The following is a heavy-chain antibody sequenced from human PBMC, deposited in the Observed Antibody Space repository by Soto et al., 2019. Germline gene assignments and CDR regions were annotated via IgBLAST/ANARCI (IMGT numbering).Heavy chain of an antibody. CDR1: GFSFSDSG. CDR2: ISSSSRTI. Sequence: EVQLVESGGGLIQPGGSLRLSCEASGFSFSDSGMNWVRRAPGKRLEWISYISSSSRTIYYAASVEGRFTISRDNVRNSVHVQMTSLRGEDTGVYYCARTRMEWALYFDNWGLGTLVTVSS. J-gene: IGHJ4*02. D-gene: IGHD3-3*01. CDR3: ARTRMEWALYFDN. V-gene: IGHV3-48*01.